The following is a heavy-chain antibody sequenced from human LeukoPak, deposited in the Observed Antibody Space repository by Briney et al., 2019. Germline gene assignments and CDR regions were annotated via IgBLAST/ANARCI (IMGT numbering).Heavy chain of an antibody. CDR2: TYTRGNP. Sequence: GGSLRLSCAASGFDVSSHHMVWVRQAPGKGLEWVSVTYTRGNPYYADSVKGRFTISRDNSKNTLYLQMNSLRAEDTAVYYCARDPWGQTTTVTFFDYWGQGTLVTVSS. D-gene: IGHD4-17*01. CDR3: ARDPWGQTTTVTFFDY. J-gene: IGHJ4*02. CDR1: GFDVSSHH. V-gene: IGHV3-66*03.